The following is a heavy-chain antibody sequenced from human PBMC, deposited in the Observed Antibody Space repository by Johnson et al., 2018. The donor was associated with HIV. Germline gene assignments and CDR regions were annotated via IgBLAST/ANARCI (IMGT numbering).Heavy chain of an antibody. D-gene: IGHD2-2*01. CDR3: ARYGLSYAFDI. CDR1: GFTFGDYG. J-gene: IGHJ3*02. Sequence: VQLVESGGGAVQPGGSLRLSCAASGFTFGDYGMSWVRQVPGKGLEWPSGINWNGGSTGYADSVKGRFTISRDNAKNSLYLQMNSLRVEDTALYYCARYGLSYAFDIWGQGTVLTVSS. CDR2: INWNGGST. V-gene: IGHV3-20*04.